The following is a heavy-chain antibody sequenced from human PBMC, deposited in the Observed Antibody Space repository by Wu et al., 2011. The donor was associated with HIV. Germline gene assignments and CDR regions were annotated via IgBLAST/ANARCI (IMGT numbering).Heavy chain of an antibody. D-gene: IGHD1-26*01. CDR3: ARGPWIGATQNDAFDI. CDR2: LNLSGDST. V-gene: IGHV1-46*01. Sequence: QVQLVQSGAEVKKPGASVKVSCKASGYPFTNYYMHWVRQAPGQGLEWMGILNLSGDSTTFAQKFQGRVTMTRDTSTSTDYMELSNLRSDDTAVYYCARGPWIGATQNDAFDIWGQGTMVTVSS. J-gene: IGHJ3*02. CDR1: GYPFTNYY.